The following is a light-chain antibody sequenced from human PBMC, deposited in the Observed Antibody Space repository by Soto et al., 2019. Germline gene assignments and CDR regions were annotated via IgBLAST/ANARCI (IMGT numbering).Light chain of an antibody. J-gene: IGLJ1*01. Sequence: SYDLAQTPSVSVSPGRTARITCSGDELSKQYVYWYQQKPGQAPVLVIYKDTERASGIPERFSASSSGTTVTLTISGVRAEDEADYYCQSSDDTGNYYLFGTGTKVTVL. V-gene: IGLV3-25*02. CDR2: KDT. CDR1: ELSKQY. CDR3: QSSDDTGNYYL.